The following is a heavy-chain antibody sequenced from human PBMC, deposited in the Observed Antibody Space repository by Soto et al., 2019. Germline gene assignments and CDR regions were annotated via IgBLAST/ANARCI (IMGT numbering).Heavy chain of an antibody. V-gene: IGHV3-9*01. D-gene: IGHD3-10*01. CDR3: SKDAPNGSIDD. J-gene: IGHJ4*02. CDR2: VSPTGDTV. Sequence: VQVVASGEGLVQPGRSLRLCCAVSGFRFEQYVMHWVRQGPGKGLECVSTVSPTGDTVAYADSVEGRFTVSRDNAKNSLYLQMNSLKGVDTAFYYCSKDAPNGSIDDWGQGTLVTVSS. CDR1: GFRFEQYV.